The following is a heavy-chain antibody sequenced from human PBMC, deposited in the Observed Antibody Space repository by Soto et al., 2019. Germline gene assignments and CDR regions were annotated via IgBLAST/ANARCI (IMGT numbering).Heavy chain of an antibody. CDR1: GGTFSNYA. D-gene: IGHD6-19*01. Sequence: QVQLVQSGAEVKKPGSSVKVSCKVSGGTFSNYAIDWVRLAPGHGLEWMGGIVPIFGTTYSTQKFQARATIIADDSTTTAYLEMSSLRSEDTAIYYCARVEAVAGLYNYHGLDVWGQGTAVTVSS. V-gene: IGHV1-69*12. CDR2: IVPIFGTT. CDR3: ARVEAVAGLYNYHGLDV. J-gene: IGHJ6*02.